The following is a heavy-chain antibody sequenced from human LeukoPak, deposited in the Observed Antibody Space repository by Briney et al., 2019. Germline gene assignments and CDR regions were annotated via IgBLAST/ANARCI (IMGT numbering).Heavy chain of an antibody. CDR1: GYTFTSYD. J-gene: IGHJ4*02. Sequence: ASVKVSCKTSGYTFTSYDINWVRQATGQGLEWMGWMNPKNGDARFAQKFQGRVTMTRSTSISTAYMELSSLRSEDTAVYYCARGPLTTYYLGSGSYYIAEWGQGTLVTVSP. CDR3: ARGPLTTYYLGSGSYYIAE. V-gene: IGHV1-8*01. CDR2: MNPKNGDA. D-gene: IGHD3-10*01.